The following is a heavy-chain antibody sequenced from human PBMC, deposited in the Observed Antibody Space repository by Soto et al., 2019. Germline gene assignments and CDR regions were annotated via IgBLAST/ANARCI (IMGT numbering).Heavy chain of an antibody. CDR2: IIPMFDTP. V-gene: IGHV1-69*12. CDR3: ARSGCLDRYVNY. J-gene: IGHJ4*02. D-gene: IGHD3-10*01. Sequence: QVQLVQSGAEVKKPGSSVKVSCKASGGTFSSDSFSWVRQAPGQGLEWMGGIIPMFDTPIYAQKFQDRVTITANEYTTTPYMPPTGLRSGDAAVSYSARSGCLDRYVNYWGQGSLVTVSS. CDR1: GGTFSSDS.